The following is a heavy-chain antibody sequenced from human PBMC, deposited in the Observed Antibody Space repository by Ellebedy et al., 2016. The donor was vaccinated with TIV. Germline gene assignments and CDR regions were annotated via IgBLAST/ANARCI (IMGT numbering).Heavy chain of an antibody. CDR1: GGSVNTDNYY. Sequence: GSLRLSXTVSGGSVNTDNYYWSWIRQPPGKGLEWIGYISYSGSTNYNPSLKSRVTISVDTSENQFSLNLTSVTAADTAVYYCARSVGATDYWGQGTLVTVSS. CDR2: ISYSGST. CDR3: ARSVGATDY. V-gene: IGHV4-61*01. J-gene: IGHJ4*02. D-gene: IGHD1-26*01.